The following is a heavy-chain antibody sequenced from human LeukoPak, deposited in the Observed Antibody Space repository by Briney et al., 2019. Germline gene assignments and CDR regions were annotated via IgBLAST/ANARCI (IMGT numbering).Heavy chain of an antibody. Sequence: PGGSLRLSCAASGFTFSSYAMRWVRQAPEKGLEWVSGISGSGGSTYYADSVKGRFTISRDNSKNTLYLQMNSLRAEDTAVYYCAKCGGDYYYYYYMDVWGKGTTVTVSS. CDR3: AKCGGDYYYYYYMDV. V-gene: IGHV3-23*01. J-gene: IGHJ6*03. CDR1: GFTFSSYA. D-gene: IGHD2-21*02. CDR2: ISGSGGST.